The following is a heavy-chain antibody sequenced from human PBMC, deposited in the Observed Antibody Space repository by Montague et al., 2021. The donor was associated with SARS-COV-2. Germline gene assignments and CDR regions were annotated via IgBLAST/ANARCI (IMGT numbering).Heavy chain of an antibody. J-gene: IGHJ6*03. CDR1: GASISSYS. D-gene: IGHD2-15*01. Sequence: SETLSLTCTVPGASISSYSWSWIRQPPGKGLEWIGYMYNSEKINXXPSLQSRVTISVDTSKGQLSLKLNSVTAADTAVYFCARAIVSGLCSGGSCYKGYYYYMDVWGKGTTVTVSS. CDR3: ARAIVSGLCSGGSCYKGYYYYMDV. CDR2: MYNSEKI. V-gene: IGHV4-59*13.